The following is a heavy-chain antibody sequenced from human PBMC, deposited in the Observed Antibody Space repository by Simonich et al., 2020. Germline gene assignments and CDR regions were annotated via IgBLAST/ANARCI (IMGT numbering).Heavy chain of an antibody. CDR2: IYYRGST. CDR3: ARHDRWLQFYFDY. CDR1: GGSISSYY. D-gene: IGHD5-12*01. V-gene: IGHV4-59*08. J-gene: IGHJ4*02. Sequence: QVQLQESGPGLVKPSETLSLTCTVSGGSISSYYWSLIRQPPGKGLEWIGYIYYRGSTNYNPSLKSRVTISVDTSKNQFSLKLSSVTAADTAVYYCARHDRWLQFYFDYWGQGTLVTVSS.